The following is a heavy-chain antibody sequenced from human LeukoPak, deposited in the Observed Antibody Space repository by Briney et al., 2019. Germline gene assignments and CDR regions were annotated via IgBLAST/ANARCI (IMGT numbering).Heavy chain of an antibody. J-gene: IGHJ4*02. CDR1: GFTFSSYS. Sequence: GGSLRLSCAASGFTFSSYSMNWVRRAPGKGLEWVSSISSSSSYIYYADSMKGRFTISRDSAKNSLYLQMNSLRAEDTAVYYCARAPVWGDGYNYFDYWGQGTLVTVSS. CDR3: ARAPVWGDGYNYFDY. D-gene: IGHD5-24*01. V-gene: IGHV3-21*01. CDR2: ISSSSSYI.